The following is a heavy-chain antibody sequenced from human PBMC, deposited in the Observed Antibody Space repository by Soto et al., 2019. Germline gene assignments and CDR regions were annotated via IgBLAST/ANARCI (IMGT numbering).Heavy chain of an antibody. J-gene: IGHJ4*02. D-gene: IGHD3-3*01. V-gene: IGHV3-30-3*01. CDR2: ISYDGSNK. CDR3: ARHKRDLRFLEWSYYFDS. Sequence: GGSLRLSCAASGFTFSTYAMHWVRQAPGKGLEWVAVISYDGSNKYYTDSVKGRFTISRDNSKNTLYLQMNSLRAEDTAVYYCARHKRDLRFLEWSYYFDSWVQGTLVTVSS. CDR1: GFTFSTYA.